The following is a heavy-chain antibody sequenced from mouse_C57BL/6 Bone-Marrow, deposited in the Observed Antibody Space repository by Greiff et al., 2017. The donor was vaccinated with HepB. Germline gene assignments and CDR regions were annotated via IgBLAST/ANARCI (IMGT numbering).Heavy chain of an antibody. Sequence: QVQLQQPGPGLVQPSQSLSITCTVSGFSLTSYGVHWVRQSPGKGLEWLGVIWSGGSTDYNAAFISRLSISKDNSKSQVFFKMNSLQADDTAIYYCARNSGTTVVALRYFDVWGTGTTVTVSS. V-gene: IGHV2-2*01. CDR1: GFSLTSYG. D-gene: IGHD1-1*01. CDR2: IWSGGST. CDR3: ARNSGTTVVALRYFDV. J-gene: IGHJ1*03.